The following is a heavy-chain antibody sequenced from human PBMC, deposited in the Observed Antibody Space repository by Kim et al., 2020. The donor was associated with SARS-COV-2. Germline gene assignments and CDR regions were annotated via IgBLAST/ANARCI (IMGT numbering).Heavy chain of an antibody. CDR1: GDSVSSYTAA. CDR3: ARQMSGRFDF. V-gene: IGHV6-1*01. D-gene: IGHD7-27*01. CDR2: TYFRSKWST. J-gene: IGHJ4*02. Sequence: SQTLSLTCAVSGDSVSSYTAAWNWIRQSPSRGLEWLGRTYFRSKWSTNYAVSVQSRININADTSTKQFSLQLNSVTPEDTALYYCARQMSGRFDFWGQGTLVTVSS.